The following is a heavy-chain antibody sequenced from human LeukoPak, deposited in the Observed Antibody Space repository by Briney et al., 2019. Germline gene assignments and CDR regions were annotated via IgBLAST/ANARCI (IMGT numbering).Heavy chain of an antibody. Sequence: ASVKVSCKVSGYTLTELSMHWVRRAPGKGLEWMGGFDPEDGETIYAQKFQGRVTMTEDTSTDTAYMELSSLRSEDTAVYYCATDRGLRYFDWLLYRGKSFWFDPWGQGTLVTVSS. V-gene: IGHV1-24*01. CDR1: GYTLTELS. J-gene: IGHJ5*02. CDR3: ATDRGLRYFDWLLYRGKSFWFDP. CDR2: FDPEDGET. D-gene: IGHD3-9*01.